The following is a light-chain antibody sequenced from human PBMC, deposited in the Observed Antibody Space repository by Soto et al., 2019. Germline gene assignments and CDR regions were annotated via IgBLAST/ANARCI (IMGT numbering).Light chain of an antibody. CDR1: QSLSKS. CDR3: QQYGSSPRT. V-gene: IGKV3-20*01. Sequence: EIVLTQSPATLSLSPGERATLSCRASQSLSKSLAWYQQKPGQAPKLLMYGASSRAAGVPDRFSGSGSGTDFTLTISRLEPEDFAVYYCQQYGSSPRTFGQGTKVDIK. J-gene: IGKJ1*01. CDR2: GAS.